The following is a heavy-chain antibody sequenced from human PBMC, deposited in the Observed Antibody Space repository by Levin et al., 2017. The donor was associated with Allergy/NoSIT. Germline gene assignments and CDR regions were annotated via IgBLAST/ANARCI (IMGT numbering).Heavy chain of an antibody. CDR2: IWSDGSNK. CDR1: EFIFTHYA. J-gene: IGHJ4*02. D-gene: IGHD5-18*01. V-gene: IGHV3-33*01. Sequence: GGSLRLSCAASEFIFTHYAMHWVRQAPGKGLECVAVIWSDGSNKYYADSVKGRFTISRDNSKNTLFLQMNSLRTEDTALYYCARDPHSYGHGNLDSWGQGTLVTVSS. CDR3: ARDPHSYGHGNLDS.